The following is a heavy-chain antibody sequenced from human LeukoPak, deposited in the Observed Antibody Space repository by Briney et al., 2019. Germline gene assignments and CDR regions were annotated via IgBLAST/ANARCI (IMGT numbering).Heavy chain of an antibody. CDR3: AKEGSNYYDSSGYFSLTLFGWFDP. Sequence: QPGGSLRLSCAASEFTFSSYAMSWVRQAPGKGLEWVSAISGSGGSTYYADSVKGRFTISRDNSKNTLYLQMNSLRAEDTAVYYCAKEGSNYYDSSGYFSLTLFGWFDPWGQGTLVTVSS. D-gene: IGHD3-22*01. V-gene: IGHV3-23*01. CDR2: ISGSGGST. CDR1: EFTFSSYA. J-gene: IGHJ5*02.